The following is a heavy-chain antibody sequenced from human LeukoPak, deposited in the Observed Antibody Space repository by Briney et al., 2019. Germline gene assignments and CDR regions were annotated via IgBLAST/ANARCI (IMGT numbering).Heavy chain of an antibody. Sequence: PGGSLRLSCAASGFTFSSYAMSWVRQAPGKGLEWVSAISGSGGSTYYADSVKGRFTISRDNSENTLYLQMNSLGAEDTAVYYCAKDGGSPHEYSYYYYYYMDVWGKGTTVTVSS. CDR1: GFTFSSYA. CDR2: ISGSGGST. D-gene: IGHD1-26*01. J-gene: IGHJ6*03. V-gene: IGHV3-23*01. CDR3: AKDGGSPHEYSYYYYYYMDV.